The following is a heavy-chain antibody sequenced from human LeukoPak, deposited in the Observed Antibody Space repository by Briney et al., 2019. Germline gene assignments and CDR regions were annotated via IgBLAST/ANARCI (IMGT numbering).Heavy chain of an antibody. CDR2: IYTSGST. CDR1: GGSISSGSYY. Sequence: SETLSLTCTVSGGSISSGSYYWSWIRQPAGKGQEWIGRIYTSGSTNYNPSLKSRVTISVDTSKNQFSLKLSSVTAADTAVYYCAGMSAGYSSGWYLGYYFDYWGQGTLVTVSS. D-gene: IGHD6-19*01. CDR3: AGMSAGYSSGWYLGYYFDY. J-gene: IGHJ4*02. V-gene: IGHV4-61*02.